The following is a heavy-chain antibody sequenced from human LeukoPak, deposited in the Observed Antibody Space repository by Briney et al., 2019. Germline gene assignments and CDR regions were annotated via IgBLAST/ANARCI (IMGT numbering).Heavy chain of an antibody. CDR2: MNPNSGNT. J-gene: IGHJ3*02. V-gene: IGHV1-8*03. CDR1: GYTFTSYD. Sequence: ASVKVSCKASGYTFTSYDINWVRQATGQGLEWMGWMNPNSGNTGYAQKFRGRVTITRNTSISTAYMELSSLRSEDTAVYYCARVKSYYYDTSDKDAFDIWGQGTMVTVSS. D-gene: IGHD3-22*01. CDR3: ARVKSYYYDTSDKDAFDI.